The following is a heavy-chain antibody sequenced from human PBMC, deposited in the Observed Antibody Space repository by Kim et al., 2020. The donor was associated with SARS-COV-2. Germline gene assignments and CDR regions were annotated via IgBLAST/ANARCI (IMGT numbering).Heavy chain of an antibody. J-gene: IGHJ4*02. D-gene: IGHD6-13*01. V-gene: IGHV3-43D*03. CDR3: ARSLSIAAAGTHSPNDY. CDR2: ISWDGGST. CDR1: GFTFDDYA. Sequence: GGSLRLSCAASGFTFDDYAMHWVRQAPGKGLEWVSLISWDGGSTYYADSVKGRFTISRDNSKNSLYLQMNSLRAEDTALYYCARSLSIAAAGTHSPNDYWGQGTLVTVSS.